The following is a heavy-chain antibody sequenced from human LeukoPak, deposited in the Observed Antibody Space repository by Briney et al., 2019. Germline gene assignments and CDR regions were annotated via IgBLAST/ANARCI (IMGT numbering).Heavy chain of an antibody. CDR1: GDSVSSSSAA. Sequence: SQTLSLTCAISGDSVSSSSAAWNWIRQSPSRGLEWLGRTYYRSRWYNDYAVSLKSRITINPDTSKNQFSLQLNSVTPEDTAVYFCARGASSGTTRLFDYWGQGTLVTVSS. CDR3: ARGASSGTTRLFDY. J-gene: IGHJ4*02. D-gene: IGHD1-7*01. V-gene: IGHV6-1*01. CDR2: TYYRSRWYN.